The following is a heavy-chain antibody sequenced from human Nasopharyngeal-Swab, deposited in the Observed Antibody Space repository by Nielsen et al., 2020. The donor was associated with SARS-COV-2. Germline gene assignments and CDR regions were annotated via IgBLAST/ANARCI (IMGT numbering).Heavy chain of an antibody. CDR2: IYYSGST. CDR1: GGSISSSSYY. D-gene: IGHD4/OR15-4a*01. CDR3: ARHFRSRANLRMDV. V-gene: IGHV4-39*01. J-gene: IGHJ6*02. Sequence: SETLSLTCTVSGGSISSSSYYWGWIRQPPGKELEWIGSIYYSGSTYYNPSLKSRVTISVDTSKNQFSLKLSSVTAADTAVYYCARHFRSRANLRMDVWGQGTTVTVSS.